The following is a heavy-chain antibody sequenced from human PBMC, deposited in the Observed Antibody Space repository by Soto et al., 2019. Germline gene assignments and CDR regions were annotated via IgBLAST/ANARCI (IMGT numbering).Heavy chain of an antibody. CDR1: GYSFTTYY. CDR2: IDPSSGSA. Sequence: ASVKVSCKASGYSFTTYYIHWVRQAPGQGLEWMGIIDPSSGSAGYAQKFQVSVTMTRDTPTSTFYMELSSLRSEDTAVYYCARSGYSYGTRVDAFDIWGQGTMVTVSS. J-gene: IGHJ3*02. V-gene: IGHV1-46*01. CDR3: ARSGYSYGTRVDAFDI. D-gene: IGHD5-18*01.